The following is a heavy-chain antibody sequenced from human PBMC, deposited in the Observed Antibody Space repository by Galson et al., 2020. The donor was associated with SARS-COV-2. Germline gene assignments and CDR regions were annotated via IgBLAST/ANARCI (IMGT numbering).Heavy chain of an antibody. Sequence: GESLKISCTGSGYSFTSYWIAWVRQMPGKGLEWMGIIYPGDSDTIYSPSFQGQVTISADRSISSAYLQWSSLKASDTAMYYCARVTSSGWYGDYWGQGTLVTVSS. D-gene: IGHD6-19*01. CDR2: IYPGDSDT. J-gene: IGHJ4*02. CDR3: ARVTSSGWYGDY. V-gene: IGHV5-51*01. CDR1: GYSFTSYW.